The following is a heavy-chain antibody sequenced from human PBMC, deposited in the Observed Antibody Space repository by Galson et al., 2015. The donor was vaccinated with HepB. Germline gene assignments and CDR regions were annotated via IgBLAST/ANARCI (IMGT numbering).Heavy chain of an antibody. CDR2: ISTTGDNK. CDR1: GFTFSSYT. Sequence: SLRLSCAASGFTFSSYTMNWVRQAPGKGLEWISYISTTGDNKLSADSVKGRFIISRDNAKNSLYLQMNSLRAEDTAVYYCARIALSGSYWYFDYWGQGTLVTVSS. V-gene: IGHV3-48*01. CDR3: ARIALSGSYWYFDY. J-gene: IGHJ4*02. D-gene: IGHD1-26*01.